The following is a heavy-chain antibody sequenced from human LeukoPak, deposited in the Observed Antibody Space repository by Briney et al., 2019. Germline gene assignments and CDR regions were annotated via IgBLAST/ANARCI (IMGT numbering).Heavy chain of an antibody. CDR2: IRGSGDRP. Sequence: GGPLRLSCATSGFIFSTYALIWVPPATGKGLEWVSSIRGSGDRPYSAHSVKSRFIITIDISKNTVYLQMNGLRAEHAAVYYYPSVSYYDFLWWIFRPNHFDYWGQGTLVTVSS. CDR1: GFIFSTYA. V-gene: IGHV3-23*01. CDR3: PSVSYYDFLWWIFRPNHFDY. J-gene: IGHJ4*02. D-gene: IGHD3-16*02.